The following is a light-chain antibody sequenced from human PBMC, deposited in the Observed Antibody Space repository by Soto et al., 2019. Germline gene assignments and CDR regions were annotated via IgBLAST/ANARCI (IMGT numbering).Light chain of an antibody. CDR2: AAS. J-gene: IGKJ4*01. V-gene: IGKV3-20*01. CDR1: KSITSNF. Sequence: EIVLTQSPGTLSLSPGERATLSCRASKSITSNFVAWYQQRPGQPPRLLIYAASTRATGIPDRFNGSGSETDFTLNISRLEPEDFAVYYCQQYGGSPTLAFGGGTKVEI. CDR3: QQYGGSPTLA.